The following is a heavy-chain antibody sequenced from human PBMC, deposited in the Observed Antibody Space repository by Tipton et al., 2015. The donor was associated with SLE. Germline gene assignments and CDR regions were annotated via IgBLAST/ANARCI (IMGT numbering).Heavy chain of an antibody. CDR2: IYFSGIT. Sequence: LRLSCTVSGGSISSSSYFWGWIRQPPGKGLEWIGNIYFSGITYYNPSLKSRVTISVDTSKNQFALRLRSVTAADTAVYYCARLSGWYETTGSNFDFWGQGTLVTVSS. CDR3: ARLSGWYETTGSNFDF. D-gene: IGHD6-19*01. CDR1: GGSISSSSYF. J-gene: IGHJ4*02. V-gene: IGHV4-39*01.